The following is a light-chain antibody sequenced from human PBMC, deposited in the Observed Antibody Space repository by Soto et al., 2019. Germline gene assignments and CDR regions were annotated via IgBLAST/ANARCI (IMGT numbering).Light chain of an antibody. Sequence: DMQMTQSPSTLSASVGDRVTITCRASQSISTWLAWYQQKPGKAPDLLIYDASSLQTGVPSRFSGSGAGTEFTLTITTLQPDDFATYYCQQYDTYPLSFCGGTEVEIK. CDR2: DAS. V-gene: IGKV1-5*01. CDR3: QQYDTYPLS. J-gene: IGKJ4*01. CDR1: QSISTW.